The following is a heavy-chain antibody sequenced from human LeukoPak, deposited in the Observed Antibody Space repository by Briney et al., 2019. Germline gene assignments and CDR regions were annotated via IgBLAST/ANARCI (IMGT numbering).Heavy chain of an antibody. CDR3: ARGQLDTAMV. CDR1: GGSISSGGYS. D-gene: IGHD5-18*01. V-gene: IGHV4-30-2*01. J-gene: IGHJ2*01. CDR2: IYHSGST. Sequence: SQTLSLTCTVSGGSISSGGYSWSWIRQPPGKSLEWIGYIYHSGSTYYNPSLKSRITISVDRSKNQFSLKLSSVTAADTAVYYCARGQLDTAMVWGRGTLVTVSS.